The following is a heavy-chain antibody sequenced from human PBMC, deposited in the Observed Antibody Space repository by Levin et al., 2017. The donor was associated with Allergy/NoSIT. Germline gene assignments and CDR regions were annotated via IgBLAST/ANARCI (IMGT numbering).Heavy chain of an antibody. CDR1: GFTFSDYY. J-gene: IGHJ4*02. Sequence: LSLTCAASGFTFSDYYMSWIRQAPGKGLEWVSYISSSSSYTNYADSVKGRFTISRDNAKNSLYLQMNSLRAEDTAVYYCARAPDYGDYVDYWGQGTLVTVSS. V-gene: IGHV3-11*05. D-gene: IGHD4-17*01. CDR3: ARAPDYGDYVDY. CDR2: ISSSSSYT.